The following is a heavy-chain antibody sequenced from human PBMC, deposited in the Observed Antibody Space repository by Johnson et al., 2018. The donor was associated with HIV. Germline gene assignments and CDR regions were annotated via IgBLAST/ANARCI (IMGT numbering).Heavy chain of an antibody. D-gene: IGHD6-13*01. CDR2: ISYDGSNK. CDR3: AKMFASAAGLDAFDI. CDR1: GFSFDDYA. J-gene: IGHJ3*02. Sequence: QVQLVESGGGVVQPGGSLRLSCAASGFSFDDYAMHWVRQVPGKGLEWVAVISYDGSNKYYADSVKGRFTISRDNSKNTLYLQMNSLRAEDTAVYYCAKMFASAAGLDAFDIWGQGTMVTVSS. V-gene: IGHV3-30*18.